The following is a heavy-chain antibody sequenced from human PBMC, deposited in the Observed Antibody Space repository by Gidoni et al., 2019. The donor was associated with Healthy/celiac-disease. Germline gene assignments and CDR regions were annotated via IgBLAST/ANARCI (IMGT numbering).Heavy chain of an antibody. J-gene: IGHJ4*02. CDR2: TYYRSKLYN. CDR3: ARGKTVGNYFDY. D-gene: IGHD1-1*01. CDR1: GDSVSSNSAA. V-gene: IGHV6-1*01. Sequence: QVQLPQSGPGLVKPSQTLSLTCDISGDSVSSNSAAWNWIRQSPSRGLESPGRTYYRSKLYNDYAVSVKSRITITPDTSKTQFSLQLNSVTPEDTAVYYCARGKTVGNYFDYWGQGTLVTGSS.